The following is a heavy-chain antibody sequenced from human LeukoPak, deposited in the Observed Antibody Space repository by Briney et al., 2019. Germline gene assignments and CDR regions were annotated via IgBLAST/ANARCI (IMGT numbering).Heavy chain of an antibody. D-gene: IGHD6-13*01. J-gene: IGHJ4*02. CDR1: GYTFTGYY. CDR2: INPNSGGT. Sequence: GPVKVSCKASGYTFTGYYMHWVRQAPGQGLEWMGRINPNSGGTNYAQKFRGRVTMTRDTSISTAYMELSRLRSDDTAVYYCARGGQQLVLYYFDYWGQGTLVTVSS. V-gene: IGHV1-2*06. CDR3: ARGGQQLVLYYFDY.